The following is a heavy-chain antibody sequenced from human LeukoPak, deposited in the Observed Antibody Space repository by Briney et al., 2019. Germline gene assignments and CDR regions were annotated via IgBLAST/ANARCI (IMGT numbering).Heavy chain of an antibody. D-gene: IGHD1-26*01. CDR3: ARSTVGTSCCTAVDY. V-gene: IGHV3-23*01. J-gene: IGHJ4*02. CDR2: ISNGKT. CDR1: GFPFSSHA. Sequence: GGSLRLSCAASGFPFSSHAMSWVRQPPGKGLEWVAAISNGKTYYADSVRGRFAISRDDSKNTLYLQMNSLRAEDTAEYYCARSTVGTSCCTAVDYWGQGTLVTVSS.